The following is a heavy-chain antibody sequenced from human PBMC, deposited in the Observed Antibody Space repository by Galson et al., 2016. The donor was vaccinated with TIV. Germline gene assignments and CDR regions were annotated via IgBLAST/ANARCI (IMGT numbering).Heavy chain of an antibody. CDR3: ARHAGDTMVRGVFRDYFDI. CDR2: IYYSETT. CDR1: GGSISSSIYY. D-gene: IGHD3-10*01. J-gene: IGHJ4*02. V-gene: IGHV4-39*01. Sequence: ETLSLTCTVSGGSISSSIYYWDWIRQSPGKGLEWIGSIYYSETTYYNPSLKSRVTISVATSKNHFSLKLRSVTAADTALYYCARHAGDTMVRGVFRDYFDIWGQGAPVTVSS.